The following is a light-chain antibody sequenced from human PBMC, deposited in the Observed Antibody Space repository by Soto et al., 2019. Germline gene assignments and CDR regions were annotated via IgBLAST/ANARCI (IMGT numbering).Light chain of an antibody. Sequence: QSALTQPPSASGSPGQSVTISCTGTSSDVGGYNYVSWYQHHPGKAPKLMIYEVIRRPSGVPDRFSGSKSGNTASLTVSGLQADDEADYYCSSYAGSNNLVFGGGNQLNLL. CDR2: EVI. CDR3: SSYAGSNNLV. V-gene: IGLV2-8*01. CDR1: SSDVGGYNY. J-gene: IGLJ2*01.